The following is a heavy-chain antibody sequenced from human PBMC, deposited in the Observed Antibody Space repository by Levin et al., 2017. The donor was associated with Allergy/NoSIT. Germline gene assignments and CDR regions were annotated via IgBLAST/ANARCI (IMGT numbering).Heavy chain of an antibody. Sequence: ETLSLTCAASGFTFSSCSMNWVRQAPGKGLEWVSSISSSGAYIYYADSVKGRFTISRDNAKNSLYLQMNSLRAEDTAVYYCARDLSLDYYDTSGYSFDFWGQGTLVIVSS. D-gene: IGHD3-22*01. CDR1: GFTFSSCS. J-gene: IGHJ4*02. CDR2: ISSSGAYI. V-gene: IGHV3-21*01. CDR3: ARDLSLDYYDTSGYSFDF.